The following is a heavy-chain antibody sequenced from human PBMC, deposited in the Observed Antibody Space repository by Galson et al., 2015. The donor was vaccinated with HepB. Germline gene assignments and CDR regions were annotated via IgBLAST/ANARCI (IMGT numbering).Heavy chain of an antibody. CDR2: IRSRSYGGTT. J-gene: IGHJ6*03. CDR1: GFSFGEDA. V-gene: IGHV3-49*03. CDR3: ARASWESFHYYYMDV. D-gene: IGHD1-26*01. Sequence: SLRLSCAASGFSFGEDAMTWIRQAPGRGLEWVGFIRSRSYGGTTEYDASVEGRFTISRDDSKSIAYLEMNSLKTEDTAVYYCARASWESFHYYYMDVWGKGTTVTVSS.